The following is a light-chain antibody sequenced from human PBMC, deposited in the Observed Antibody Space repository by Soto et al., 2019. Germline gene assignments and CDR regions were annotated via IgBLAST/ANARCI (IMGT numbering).Light chain of an antibody. CDR1: QSISSW. Sequence: DIQMTQSPSTLSASVGDRVTITCRASQSISSWLAWYQQKPGKAPKLLIYDASSLKSGVPSRFSGTGSGTEFTLTITSLQPDDFATYYCQQYDNYLVSFGQGTKLEIK. J-gene: IGKJ2*01. CDR2: DAS. V-gene: IGKV1-5*01. CDR3: QQYDNYLVS.